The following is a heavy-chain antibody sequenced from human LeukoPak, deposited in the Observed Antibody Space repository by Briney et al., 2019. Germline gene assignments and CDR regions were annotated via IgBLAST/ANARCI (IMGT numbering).Heavy chain of an antibody. J-gene: IGHJ4*02. Sequence: ASVKVSCKASGFTFSSYYMHRVRQAPGQGLEWMGIINPSGGSTSYAQKFQGRVTMTRDTSTSTVYMELSSLRSEDTAVYYCARDRGSGWYEGVFDYWGQGTLVTVSS. CDR2: INPSGGST. CDR1: GFTFSSYY. V-gene: IGHV1-46*01. D-gene: IGHD6-19*01. CDR3: ARDRGSGWYEGVFDY.